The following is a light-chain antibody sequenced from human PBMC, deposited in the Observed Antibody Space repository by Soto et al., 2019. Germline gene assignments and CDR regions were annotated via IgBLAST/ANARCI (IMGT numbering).Light chain of an antibody. Sequence: VLTQSQAIRSLYPGERATLSSRTSHKVDFYVAWYQQNPGQAPRLLIYDASNRVTGVPTRFSGSGSGTDFALTISSLEPEDFAVYYCQQRKHWPPLTFGGGTKVEIK. J-gene: IGKJ4*01. CDR1: HKVDFY. CDR3: QQRKHWPPLT. V-gene: IGKV3-11*01. CDR2: DAS.